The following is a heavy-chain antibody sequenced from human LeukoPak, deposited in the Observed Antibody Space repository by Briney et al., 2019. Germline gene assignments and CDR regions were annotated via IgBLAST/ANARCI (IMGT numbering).Heavy chain of an antibody. CDR3: ITGGYSYGN. CDR1: GFTFSNAW. J-gene: IGHJ4*02. D-gene: IGHD5-18*01. Sequence: GGSLRLSCAVSGFTFSNAWMSWVRQAPGKGLEWVGRIRSKADGGTADYSAPVKGRFTISRDDSKTTLYLEMDSLKSEDTAMYYYITGGYSYGNWGQGTLVTVSS. V-gene: IGHV3-15*01. CDR2: IRSKADGGTA.